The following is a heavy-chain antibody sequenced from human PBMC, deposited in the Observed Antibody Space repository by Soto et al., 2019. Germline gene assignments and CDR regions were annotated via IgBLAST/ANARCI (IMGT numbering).Heavy chain of an antibody. CDR3: ARDRDDYGSGSYYNRIDF. D-gene: IGHD3-10*01. CDR1: GGIFSTYA. CDR2: IIPLFGTP. J-gene: IGHJ4*02. Sequence: QVQLVQSGAEVKKPGSSVKVSCKASGGIFSTYAISWLRQAPGQGLEWMGGIIPLFGTPNYAQRFQGRVTITADESTSTAYVALSRLRSEDTAVYYCARDRDDYGSGSYYNRIDFWGQGTLVTVSS. V-gene: IGHV1-69*01.